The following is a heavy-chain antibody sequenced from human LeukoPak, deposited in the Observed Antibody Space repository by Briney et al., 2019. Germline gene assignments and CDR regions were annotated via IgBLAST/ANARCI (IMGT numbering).Heavy chain of an antibody. Sequence: ASVKVSCKASGYTFTSYYMHWVRQAPGQGLEWMGIINPSGGSTSHAQKFQGRVTMTRDTSTSTVYMELSSLRSEDTAVYYCARGLTYYDFWSGLGRDGMDVWGQGTTVTVSS. D-gene: IGHD3-3*01. CDR1: GYTFTSYY. CDR3: ARGLTYYDFWSGLGRDGMDV. J-gene: IGHJ6*02. CDR2: INPSGGST. V-gene: IGHV1-46*01.